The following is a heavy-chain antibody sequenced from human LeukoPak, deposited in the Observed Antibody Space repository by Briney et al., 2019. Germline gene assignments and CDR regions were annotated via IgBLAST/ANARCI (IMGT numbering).Heavy chain of an antibody. CDR1: GGTFSSYA. CDR2: IIPIFGTA. J-gene: IGHJ5*02. V-gene: IGHV1-69*13. Sequence: SVKVSCKASGGTFSSYAISWVRQAPGQGREWMGGIIPIFGTANYAQKFQGRVTITADESTSTAYMELSSLRSEDTAVYYCAREPGHDFWSRPFDPWGQGTLVTVSS. D-gene: IGHD3-3*01. CDR3: AREPGHDFWSRPFDP.